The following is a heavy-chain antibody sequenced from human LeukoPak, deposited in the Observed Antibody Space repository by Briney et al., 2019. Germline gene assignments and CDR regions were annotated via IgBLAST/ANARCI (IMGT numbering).Heavy chain of an antibody. CDR3: AKDADILTGYYLGWYCFDY. V-gene: IGHV3-23*01. J-gene: IGHJ4*02. D-gene: IGHD3-9*01. Sequence: GGSLRLSCAASGFTFSSYAMSWVRQAPGKGLEWVSAISGSGGSTYYADSVKGRFTISRDNSKNTLYLQMNSLRAEDTAVYYCAKDADILTGYYLGWYCFDYWGQGTLVTVSS. CDR1: GFTFSSYA. CDR2: ISGSGGST.